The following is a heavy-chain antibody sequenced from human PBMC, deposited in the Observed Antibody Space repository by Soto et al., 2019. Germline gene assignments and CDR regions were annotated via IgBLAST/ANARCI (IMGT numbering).Heavy chain of an antibody. CDR3: AKERTRHFDY. Sequence: LRLSCAASGFTFRSYGMHWVRQAPGKGLEWVAVISYDGNNKYYADSVKGRLTISRDNSKNTVSLQMNSLRVEDTAVYYCAKERTRHFDYWGQGIPVTVSS. D-gene: IGHD1-1*01. V-gene: IGHV3-30*18. CDR1: GFTFRSYG. J-gene: IGHJ4*02. CDR2: ISYDGNNK.